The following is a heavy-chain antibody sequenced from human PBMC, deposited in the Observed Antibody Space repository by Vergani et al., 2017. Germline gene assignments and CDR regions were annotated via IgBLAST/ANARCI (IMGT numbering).Heavy chain of an antibody. Sequence: QVQLVESGGGVVQRGGSLRLSCATSGFTLSNYDMQWIRQGPGKGLEFVAFIQFDGSNQYDTDSVKGRFTLSRDFSKNTLYLQMNSLRADVTATYYCAKHFRGWGIDYGGQGTQVIVSS. D-gene: IGHD3-16*01. CDR3: AKHFRGWGIDY. J-gene: IGHJ4*02. CDR2: IQFDGSNQ. V-gene: IGHV3-30*02. CDR1: GFTLSNYD.